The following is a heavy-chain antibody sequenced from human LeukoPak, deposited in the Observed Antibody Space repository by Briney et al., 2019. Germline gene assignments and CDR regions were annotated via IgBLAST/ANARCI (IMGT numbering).Heavy chain of an antibody. CDR2: IKGDGSST. Sequence: PGGSLRLSCAASAGTFGGHWMHWVRQVPGKGLVWVSRIKGDGSSTSYADSVKGRFTISRDNSKNTLYLQMNSLRAEDTAVYYCARGTSDYPGYWGQGTLVTVSS. D-gene: IGHD4-17*01. CDR1: AGTFGGHW. J-gene: IGHJ4*02. CDR3: ARGTSDYPGY. V-gene: IGHV3-74*01.